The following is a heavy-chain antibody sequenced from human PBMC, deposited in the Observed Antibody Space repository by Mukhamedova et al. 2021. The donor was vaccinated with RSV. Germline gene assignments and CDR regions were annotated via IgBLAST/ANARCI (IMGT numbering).Heavy chain of an antibody. CDR2: IIPILGIA. J-gene: IGHJ6*02. CDR3: ARGVEYYSYYYGMDV. D-gene: IGHD3-3*01. V-gene: IGHV1-69*10. Sequence: VRQAPGQGLEWMGGIIPILGIANYVQKFQGRVTITADESTSTAYMELSSLRSEDTAVYYCARGVEYYSYYYGMDVWGQGTTVTVS.